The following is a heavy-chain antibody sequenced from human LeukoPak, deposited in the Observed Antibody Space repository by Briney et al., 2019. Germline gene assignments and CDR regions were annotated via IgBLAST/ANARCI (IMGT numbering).Heavy chain of an antibody. CDR1: GGTFISYA. D-gene: IGHD3-22*01. J-gene: IGHJ4*02. CDR2: IIPIFGTA. CDR3: ASSKDYYDSSGYYYLGCFDY. Sequence: SVKVSCKASGGTFISYAISWVRQAPGQGLEWMGGIIPIFGTANYAQKFQGRVTITADESTSTAYMELSSLRSEDTAVYYCASSKDYYDSSGYYYLGCFDYWGQGTLVTVSS. V-gene: IGHV1-69*13.